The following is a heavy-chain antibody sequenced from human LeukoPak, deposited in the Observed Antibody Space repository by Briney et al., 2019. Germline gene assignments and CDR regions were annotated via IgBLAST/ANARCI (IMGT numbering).Heavy chain of an antibody. V-gene: IGHV3-30*14. Sequence: SLRLSCAASEFTFRNYAMPWVRQAPGKGLEWVALISYDGSNKYYADSVRGRCPISRDNSKNTLYLRMNSLRAEDTAVYYCARGFAVRGVIATFDYWGQGILVTVCS. CDR2: ISYDGSNK. J-gene: IGHJ4*02. CDR1: EFTFRNYA. D-gene: IGHD3-10*01. CDR3: ARGFAVRGVIATFDY.